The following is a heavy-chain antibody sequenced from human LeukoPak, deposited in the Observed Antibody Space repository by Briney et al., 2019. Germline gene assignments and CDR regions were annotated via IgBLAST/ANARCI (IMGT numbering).Heavy chain of an antibody. CDR1: GGSISSSSYY. CDR3: ARQKYAHYYDSSGLVY. Sequence: SETLSLTCTVSGGSISSSSYYWGWIRQPPGKGLEWIGSIYYSGSTYYNPSLKSRVTISVDTSKNQFSLKLSSVTAADTAVYFCARQKYAHYYDSSGLVYWGQGTLVTVSS. D-gene: IGHD3-22*01. CDR2: IYYSGST. J-gene: IGHJ4*02. V-gene: IGHV4-39*01.